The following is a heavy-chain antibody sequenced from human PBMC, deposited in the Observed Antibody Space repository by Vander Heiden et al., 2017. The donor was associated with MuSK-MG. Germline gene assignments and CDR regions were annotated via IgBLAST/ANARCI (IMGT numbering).Heavy chain of an antibody. Sequence: EVQLVASGGGLVKPGESLRLSCVGSGSIFSAYSMNWVRQAPGKGLEWVSSMTTSGSYIYYADSVKGRFTISRDNAKNSLYLEMNSLRAEDTAVYYCARDSSRHSSWYAGYYYYGMPCGAKGPRSPSP. CDR3: ARDSSRHSSWYAGYYYYGMP. CDR2: MTTSGSYI. J-gene: IGHJ6*02. D-gene: IGHD6-13*01. CDR1: GSIFSAYS. V-gene: IGHV3-21*01.